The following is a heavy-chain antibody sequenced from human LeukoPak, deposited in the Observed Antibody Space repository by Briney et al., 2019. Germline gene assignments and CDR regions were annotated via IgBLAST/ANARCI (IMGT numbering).Heavy chain of an antibody. CDR1: GGSISSGSYY. Sequence: SETLSLTCTVSGGSISSGSYYWSWIRQPAGKGLEWIGRIYTSGSTNYNPSLKSRVTISVDTSKNQFSLKLSSVTAADTAVYYCAREFDPRSIGSRFPWFDPWGQGTLVTVSS. V-gene: IGHV4-61*02. CDR2: IYTSGST. D-gene: IGHD3-16*01. J-gene: IGHJ5*02. CDR3: AREFDPRSIGSRFPWFDP.